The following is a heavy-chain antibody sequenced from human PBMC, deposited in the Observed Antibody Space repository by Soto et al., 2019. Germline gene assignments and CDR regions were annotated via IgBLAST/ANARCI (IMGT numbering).Heavy chain of an antibody. CDR2: IYSGGSA. Sequence: EVQLVESGRGLVQPGGSLRLSCAASGFTVSSNYMSWVRQAPGKGLEWVSVIYSGGSAYYADSVKGRFTISRDNSKNTLYLQMNSLRAEDMAVYYCARHGYSYGGGYSDYLGQGTLVTVSS. V-gene: IGHV3-66*04. CDR3: ARHGYSYGGGYSDY. J-gene: IGHJ4*02. D-gene: IGHD5-18*01. CDR1: GFTVSSNY.